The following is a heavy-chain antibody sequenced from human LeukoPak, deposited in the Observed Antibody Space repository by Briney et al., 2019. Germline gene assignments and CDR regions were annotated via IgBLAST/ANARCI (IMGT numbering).Heavy chain of an antibody. CDR2: ISSNDNTI. J-gene: IGHJ5*02. CDR3: AKSRWTYYDCGES. D-gene: IGHD3-22*01. CDR1: GFTFSSYE. V-gene: IGHV3-48*03. Sequence: GGSLRLSCAASGFTFSSYEMNWVRRAPGKGLEWVSYISSNDNTIYYAGSVKGRFTISRDNAKNSLYLQMNSLRAEDTAVYYCAKSRWTYYDCGESWGQGTLVTVSS.